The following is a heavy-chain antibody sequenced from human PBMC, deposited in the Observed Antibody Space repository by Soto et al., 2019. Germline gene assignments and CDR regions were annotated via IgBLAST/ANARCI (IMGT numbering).Heavy chain of an antibody. CDR2: MYGSGST. Sequence: VQLRESGPGLVKPSETLSLTCTVSGESISTYYWSWIRQPAGKGLEWIGRMYGSGSTNYSPFLKSRVTMSVDASKNQFSLTLSSVTAADTAVYYCARVLLERRHYFGMDVWGQGTTVIVSS. CDR1: GESISTYY. J-gene: IGHJ6*02. D-gene: IGHD1-1*01. V-gene: IGHV4-4*07. CDR3: ARVLLERRHYFGMDV.